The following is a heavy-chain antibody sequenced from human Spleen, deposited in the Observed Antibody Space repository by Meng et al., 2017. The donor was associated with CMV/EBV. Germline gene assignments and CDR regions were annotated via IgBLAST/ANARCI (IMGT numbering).Heavy chain of an antibody. Sequence: CKGSGYSFTSYWIGWVRQMPGKGLECMGIMYPGDSDTRYSPSFQGQVTISADKSISTAYLQWGSLKASDTAMYYCARLGTGTTFFDYWGQGTLVTVSS. CDR2: MYPGDSDT. CDR3: ARLGTGTTFFDY. D-gene: IGHD1/OR15-1a*01. V-gene: IGHV5-51*01. J-gene: IGHJ4*02. CDR1: GYSFTSYW.